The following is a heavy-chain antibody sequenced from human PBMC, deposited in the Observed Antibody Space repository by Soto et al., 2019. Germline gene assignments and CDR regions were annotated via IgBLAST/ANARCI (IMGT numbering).Heavy chain of an antibody. V-gene: IGHV1-69*01. CDR1: GGNFTKYG. CDR2: IIPLFGTT. J-gene: IGHJ5*02. Sequence: QVQLVQSGAELKKPGSSVKVSCKASGGNFTKYGISWVRQAPGQGLEWMGGIIPLFGTTNYAQKFRGRVTVTADESTSTVYMERNSLRSDDTAMYYCARAHGTSWYNWFDPWGQGTLVTVSS. D-gene: IGHD1-26*01. CDR3: ARAHGTSWYNWFDP.